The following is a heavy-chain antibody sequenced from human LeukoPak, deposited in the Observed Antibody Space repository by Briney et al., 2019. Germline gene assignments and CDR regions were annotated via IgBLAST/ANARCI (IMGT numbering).Heavy chain of an antibody. CDR1: GGSFSGYY. Sequence: PSETLSLTCAVYGGSFSGYYWSWIRQPPGKGLEWIGEINHSGSTNYNPSLKSRVTISVDTSKSQFSLKLSSVTAADTAVYYCARQGGYSYGTFDYWGQGTLVTVSS. J-gene: IGHJ4*02. CDR2: INHSGST. D-gene: IGHD5-18*01. CDR3: ARQGGYSYGTFDY. V-gene: IGHV4-34*01.